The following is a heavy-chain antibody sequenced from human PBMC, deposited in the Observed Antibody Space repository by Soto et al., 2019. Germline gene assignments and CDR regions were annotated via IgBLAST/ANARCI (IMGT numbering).Heavy chain of an antibody. V-gene: IGHV3-49*03. Sequence: PGGSLRLSCTASGFTFGDYAMSWFRQAPGKGLEWVGFIRSKAYGGTTEYAASVKGKFTISRDDSKSIAYLQMNSLKTEDTAVYYCTRDQVGFGEKPGYGPYYYYYMDVWRKGTTVTVSS. CDR1: GFTFGDYA. J-gene: IGHJ6*03. CDR2: IRSKAYGGTT. CDR3: TRDQVGFGEKPGYGPYYYYYMDV. D-gene: IGHD3-10*01.